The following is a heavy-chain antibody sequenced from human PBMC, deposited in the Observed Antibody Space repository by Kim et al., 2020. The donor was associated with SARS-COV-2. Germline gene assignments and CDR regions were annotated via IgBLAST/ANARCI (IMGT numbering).Heavy chain of an antibody. CDR3: AKDARYYGSGSYPFDY. J-gene: IGHJ4*02. V-gene: IGHV3-30*02. D-gene: IGHD3-10*01. Sequence: VKGRFTISRDNSKNTLDVQRDSLRPEATAVYYCAKDARYYGSGSYPFDYWGQGTLVTVSS.